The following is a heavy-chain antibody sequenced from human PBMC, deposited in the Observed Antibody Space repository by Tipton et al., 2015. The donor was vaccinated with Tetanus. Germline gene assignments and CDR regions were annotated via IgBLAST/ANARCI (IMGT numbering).Heavy chain of an antibody. CDR3: ARHSSWFDP. Sequence: TLSLTCTVSGGSITSSTYYWGWIRQPPGKGLEWIGTFYSGGSISYNPSFKSRATISVDTPKNQISLRLTSVASADTAVYYCARHSSWFDPWGQGTLVTVSS. CDR1: GGSITSSTYY. D-gene: IGHD2/OR15-2a*01. CDR2: FYSGGSI. J-gene: IGHJ5*02. V-gene: IGHV4-39*01.